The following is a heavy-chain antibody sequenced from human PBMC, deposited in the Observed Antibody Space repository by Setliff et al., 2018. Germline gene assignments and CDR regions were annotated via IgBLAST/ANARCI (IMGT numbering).Heavy chain of an antibody. CDR1: GDSFSDYY. D-gene: IGHD3-3*01. V-gene: IGHV4-34*01. J-gene: IGHJ4*02. Sequence: PSETLSLTCAVYGDSFSDYYWSWIRQPSGKGLQWIGYIYNSGSTNYNPSLNSRVSVSVDTPTNQFSLKVFSVTAADTAVYYCRFWSSYYKNDYWAQGTLVTVSS. CDR3: RFWSSYYKNDY. CDR2: IYNSGST.